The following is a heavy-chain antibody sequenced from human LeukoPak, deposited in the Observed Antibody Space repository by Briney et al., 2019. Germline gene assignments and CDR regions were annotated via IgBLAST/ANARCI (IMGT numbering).Heavy chain of an antibody. Sequence: GESLKISCKGSGYSFSNYWIGWVRQMPGKGLEWMGIIYPGDSETRYSPSFQGQVTISADKSISTAYLQWSSLKASDTAMYYCARPHYYDSSGYYYFDYWGQGFLVTVSS. CDR3: ARPHYYDSSGYYYFDY. J-gene: IGHJ4*02. CDR1: GYSFSNYW. V-gene: IGHV5-51*01. CDR2: IYPGDSET. D-gene: IGHD3-22*01.